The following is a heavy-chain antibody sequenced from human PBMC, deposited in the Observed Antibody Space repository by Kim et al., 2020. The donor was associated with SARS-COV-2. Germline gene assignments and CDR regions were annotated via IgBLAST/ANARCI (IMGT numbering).Heavy chain of an antibody. CDR2: IYYSGNT. CDR1: GGSISSGGYY. Sequence: SETLSLTCTVSGGSISSGGYYWSWIRQHPGKGLEWIGYIYYSGNTYYNPSLKSRVTISVDTSKNQFSLKLSSVTAADTAVYYCARAPGQWLAGGDYWFDPWGQGTLVTVSS. CDR3: ARAPGQWLAGGDYWFDP. D-gene: IGHD6-19*01. V-gene: IGHV4-31*03. J-gene: IGHJ5*02.